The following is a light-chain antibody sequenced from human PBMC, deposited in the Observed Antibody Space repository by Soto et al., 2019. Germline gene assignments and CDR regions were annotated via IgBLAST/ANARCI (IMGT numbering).Light chain of an antibody. Sequence: EIVMTQSPATLSVSPGEGATLSCKASQSVYNNLAWYQQRPGQPPRLLIYDASTRATGISARFSGSGYGTEFTITISSLQSEDFAVYFCQQCRNWPLTFGGGTKVEIK. CDR2: DAS. CDR1: QSVYNN. V-gene: IGKV3-15*01. J-gene: IGKJ4*01. CDR3: QQCRNWPLT.